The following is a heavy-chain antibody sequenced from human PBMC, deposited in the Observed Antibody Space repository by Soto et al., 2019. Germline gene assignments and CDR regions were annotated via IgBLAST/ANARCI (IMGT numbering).Heavy chain of an antibody. D-gene: IGHD3-9*01. V-gene: IGHV3-23*01. J-gene: IGHJ4*02. Sequence: PGGSLRLSCAASGFTFSSYAMSWVRQAPGKGLEWVSVISDSGGNTYYADSVKGRFTISRDNSKNTLYLQMNSLRAEDTAVYYCAKKVYDILTGADYWGQGTLVTVS. CDR2: ISDSGGNT. CDR3: AKKVYDILTGADY. CDR1: GFTFSSYA.